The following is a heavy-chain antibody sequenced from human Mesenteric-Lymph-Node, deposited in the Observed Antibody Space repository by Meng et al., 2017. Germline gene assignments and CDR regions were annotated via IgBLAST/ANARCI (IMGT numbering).Heavy chain of an antibody. CDR1: GHTFTGYY. D-gene: IGHD3-22*01. J-gene: IGHJ4*02. CDR3: ARDPLYYYDSSGYYPFDY. CDR2: ISAYNGNT. V-gene: IGHV1-18*04. Sequence: ASVKVSCKASGHTFTGYYMHWVRQAPGQGLEWMGWISAYNGNTNYAQKLQGRVTMTTDTSTSTAYMELRSLRSDDTAVYYCARDPLYYYDSSGYYPFDYWGQGNRV.